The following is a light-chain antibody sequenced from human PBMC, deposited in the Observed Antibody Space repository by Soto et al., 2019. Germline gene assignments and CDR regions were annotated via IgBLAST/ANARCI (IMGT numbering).Light chain of an antibody. CDR2: KAS. Sequence: DIQMTQSPSTLSASVGDRVTFTCRASESISDWLVWYHQKPGKAPKLLIYKASRLESGVPSRFSGSASGTEFTLTITSLQTDDFGTYYCQQYSTSSISFGLGTRLEIK. CDR1: ESISDW. CDR3: QQYSTSSIS. V-gene: IGKV1-5*03. J-gene: IGKJ5*01.